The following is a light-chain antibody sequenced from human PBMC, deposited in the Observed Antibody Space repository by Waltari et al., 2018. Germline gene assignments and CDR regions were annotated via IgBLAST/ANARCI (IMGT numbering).Light chain of an antibody. CDR1: QSIRTY. CDR2: SSS. J-gene: IGKJ5*01. CDR3: QQSNSDLPT. Sequence: DIQMTQSPSSLSASVGNRVTITCRPSQSIRTYLNWYQQKQWKAPKLMIYSSSTLQNGVPSRFTGSGSGTDFTLTISSLQPEEFATYFCQQSNSDLPTFGQGTRLVI. V-gene: IGKV1-39*01.